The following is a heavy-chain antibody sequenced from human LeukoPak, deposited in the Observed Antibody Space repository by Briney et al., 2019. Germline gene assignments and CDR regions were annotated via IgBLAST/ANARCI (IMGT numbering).Heavy chain of an antibody. V-gene: IGHV3-74*03. CDR2: ISPDGSTT. J-gene: IGHJ4*02. Sequence: GGSLRLSCAASGFTFSRYWMHWVRQAPGKGLMWVSRISPDGSTTLYADSVKGRFTISRDNAKNSLYLHMNSLRAEDTAVYYCARDGMSDYDYFDYWGQGTLVTVSS. D-gene: IGHD5-12*01. CDR1: GFTFSRYW. CDR3: ARDGMSDYDYFDY.